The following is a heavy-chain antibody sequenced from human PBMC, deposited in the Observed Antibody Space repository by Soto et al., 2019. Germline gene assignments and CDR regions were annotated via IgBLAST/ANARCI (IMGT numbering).Heavy chain of an antibody. D-gene: IGHD6-6*01. J-gene: IGHJ5*02. CDR2: ISYGGSNQ. CDR3: AKEEDSSSIDP. Sequence: QVQLVESGGGVVQPGRSLRLSCAASGFTFSTYAIHWVRQAPGKGLEWVGVISYGGSNQYYADSVKGRFIISGDNSKNTLNVQMNSLNDDETADYYCAKEEDSSSIDPWGQGTMVTVSS. CDR1: GFTFSTYA. V-gene: IGHV3-30-3*01.